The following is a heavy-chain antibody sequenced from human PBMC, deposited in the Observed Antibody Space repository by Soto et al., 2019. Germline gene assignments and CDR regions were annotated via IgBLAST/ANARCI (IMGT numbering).Heavy chain of an antibody. Sequence: SETLSLTCTVSGGSVTSDGDHWTWIREAPGKGLEWIGYISNSGRTGYNPSLKTRLSMSVDRYKNQFTLRLTSVTAEDTAVYFCDTESGYTYVYFEHGGKGSQVT. CDR1: GGSVTSDGDH. CDR2: ISNSGRT. V-gene: IGHV4-30-4*01. D-gene: IGHD5-12*01. J-gene: IGHJ4*02. CDR3: DTESGYTYVYFEH.